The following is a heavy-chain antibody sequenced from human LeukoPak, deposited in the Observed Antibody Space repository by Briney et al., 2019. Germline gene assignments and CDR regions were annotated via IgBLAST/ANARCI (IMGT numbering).Heavy chain of an antibody. CDR1: GGSISSGGYY. V-gene: IGHV4-31*03. J-gene: IGHJ4*02. Sequence: PSETLSPTCTVSGGSISSGGYYWSWIRQHPGKGLEWIGYIYYSGSTYYNPSLKSRVTISVDTSKNQFSLKLSSVTAADTAVYYCARVRSSVGGYVRYYFDYWGQGTLVTVSS. CDR2: IYYSGST. CDR3: ARVRSSVGGYVRYYFDY. D-gene: IGHD3-22*01.